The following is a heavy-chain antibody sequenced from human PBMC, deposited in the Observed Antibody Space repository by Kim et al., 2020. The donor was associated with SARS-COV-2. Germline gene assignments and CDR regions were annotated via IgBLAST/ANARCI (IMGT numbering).Heavy chain of an antibody. V-gene: IGHV3-11*01. Sequence: YADSVKGRCRISRDNAENSLYLQIESLRADDTALYYCARNSLPKPRYYFDLWGRGTLVTVSS. D-gene: IGHD1-26*01. J-gene: IGHJ2*01. CDR3: ARNSLPKPRYYFDL.